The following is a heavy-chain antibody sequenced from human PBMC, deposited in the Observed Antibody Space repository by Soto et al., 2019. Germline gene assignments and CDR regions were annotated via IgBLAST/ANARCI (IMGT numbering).Heavy chain of an antibody. Sequence: EVQLVESGGGLVKPGGSLRLSCAASGFTFSSYSMNWVRQAPGKGLEWVSSISSSSSYIYYADSVKGRFTISRDNAKNSLYLQMNSLRAEDTAVYYCARLGRDRYCNSTSCYADYWGQGTLVTVSS. V-gene: IGHV3-21*01. CDR1: GFTFSSYS. D-gene: IGHD2-2*01. CDR2: ISSSSSYI. CDR3: ARLGRDRYCNSTSCYADY. J-gene: IGHJ4*02.